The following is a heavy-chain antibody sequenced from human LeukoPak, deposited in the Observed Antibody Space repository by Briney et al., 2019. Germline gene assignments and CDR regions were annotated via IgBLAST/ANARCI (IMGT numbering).Heavy chain of an antibody. CDR1: GFTFSSYA. CDR3: AKDLLAAAGTYYYYGMDV. J-gene: IGHJ6*02. CDR2: ISGSGGST. Sequence: GGSLRLSCAASGFTFSSYAMSWVRQAPGKGLEWVSAISGSGGSTYYADSVKGRFTISRDNSKNTLYLQMNSLRAEDTAVYYCAKDLLAAAGTYYYYGMDVWDQGTTVTVSS. D-gene: IGHD6-13*01. V-gene: IGHV3-23*01.